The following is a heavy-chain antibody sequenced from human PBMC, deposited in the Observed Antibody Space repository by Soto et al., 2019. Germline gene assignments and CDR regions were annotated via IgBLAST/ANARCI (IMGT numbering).Heavy chain of an antibody. CDR3: ANPPHY. CDR2: ISSVGGVT. CDR1: GFTFSTYA. J-gene: IGHJ4*01. V-gene: IGHV3-23*01. Sequence: GGSLRLSCAASGFTFSTYAMSWVRQAPGKGLEWVSAISSVGGVTYYADSVKGRFTISRDNSKNTVSLQMSSLSAEDTAVYYCANPPHYWGHGTLVTSPQ.